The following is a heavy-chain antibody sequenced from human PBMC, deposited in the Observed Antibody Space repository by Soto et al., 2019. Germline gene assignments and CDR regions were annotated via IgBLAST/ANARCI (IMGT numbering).Heavy chain of an antibody. D-gene: IGHD3-22*01. CDR2: INPNSGGT. CDR3: ARYISMIVVSPSEYFQH. Sequence: GASVKVSCKASGYTITGYYMHWLRQAPGQGLEWMGWINPNSGGTNYAQKFHGWVTMTRYTSISTAYMELSRLRSDDTAVYYCARYISMIVVSPSEYFQHWGQGTLVTVSS. J-gene: IGHJ1*01. V-gene: IGHV1-2*04. CDR1: GYTITGYY.